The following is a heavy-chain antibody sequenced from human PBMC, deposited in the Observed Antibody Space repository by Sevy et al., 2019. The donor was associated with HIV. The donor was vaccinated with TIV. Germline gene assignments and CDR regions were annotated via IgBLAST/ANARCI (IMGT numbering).Heavy chain of an antibody. CDR3: ARRNDFDI. V-gene: IGHV4-59*08. CDR2: VYYTGGT. CDR1: GGSINSDH. J-gene: IGHJ3*02. Sequence: SETLSLTCTVSGGSINSDHWNWIRQPPGKGLEWIGYVYYTGGTNYNPSLMNRVTISVNRTKNQFSLKLTSVTAADTAVYYCARRNDFDIWGQGTMLTVSS.